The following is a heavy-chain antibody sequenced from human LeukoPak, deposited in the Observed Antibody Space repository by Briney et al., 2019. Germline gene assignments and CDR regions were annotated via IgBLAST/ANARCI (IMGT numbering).Heavy chain of an antibody. D-gene: IGHD2-21*01. CDR1: GGSFSGYY. J-gene: IGHJ4*02. Sequence: KPSETLSLTCAVYGGSFSGYYWSWIRQPPGKGLEWIGYIYYTGDSNYNPSLKSRVAISLDTSKNQLSLNLRSVTAADTAVYYCARHEFASPFDSWGQGTLVTVSS. CDR3: ARHEFASPFDS. CDR2: IYYTGDS. V-gene: IGHV4-59*08.